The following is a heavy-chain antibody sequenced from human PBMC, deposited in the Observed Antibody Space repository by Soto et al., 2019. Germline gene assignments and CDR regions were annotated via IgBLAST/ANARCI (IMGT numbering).Heavy chain of an antibody. CDR1: GFTFRTYG. CDR2: ISNTGINK. V-gene: IGHV3-30*03. J-gene: IGHJ5*02. CDR3: ARDAIGDATNWFDP. Sequence: QVQLVESGGGVVQPGRSLRLSCAASGFTFRTYGMHWVRQAPGKGLEWLAVISNTGINKYYADSVKGRFTISRDNSRDTLFLQMNSLRGEDTAIYYCARDAIGDATNWFDPWGQGTLVTVSS.